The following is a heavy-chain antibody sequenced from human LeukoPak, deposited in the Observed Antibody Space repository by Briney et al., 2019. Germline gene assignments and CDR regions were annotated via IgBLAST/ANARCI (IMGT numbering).Heavy chain of an antibody. V-gene: IGHV3-21*01. CDR3: AAEKIVGAVFDY. CDR1: GFTFSSYS. Sequence: GGSLRLSCAASGFTFSSYSMNWVRQAPGKGLEWVSSISSSSSYIYYADSVKGRFTISRDNAKSSLYLQMNSLRAEDTAVYYCAAEKIVGAVFDYWGQGTLVTVSS. J-gene: IGHJ4*02. D-gene: IGHD1-26*01. CDR2: ISSSSSYI.